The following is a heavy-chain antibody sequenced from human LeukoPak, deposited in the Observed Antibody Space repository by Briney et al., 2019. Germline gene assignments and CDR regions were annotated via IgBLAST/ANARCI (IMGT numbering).Heavy chain of an antibody. CDR3: ARGQAARLDYYYGMDV. J-gene: IGHJ6*02. CDR2: ISSSSSTI. V-gene: IGHV3-48*01. CDR1: GFTFSSYS. D-gene: IGHD6-6*01. Sequence: GGSLRLSCAASGFTFSSYSMNWVRQAPGKGLEWVSYISSSSSTIYYADSVKGRFTISRDNAKNSLYLQMNSLRAEDTAVYYCARGQAARLDYYYGMDVWGQGTTVTVSS.